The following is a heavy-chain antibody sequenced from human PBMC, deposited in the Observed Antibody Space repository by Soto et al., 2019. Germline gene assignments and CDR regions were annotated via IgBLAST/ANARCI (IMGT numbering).Heavy chain of an antibody. D-gene: IGHD3-22*01. CDR2: IYYSGST. Sequence: KTSETLSLTCTVSGGSISSGGYYWSWIRQHPGKGLEWIGYIYYSGSTYYNPSLKSRVTISVDTSKNQFSLKLSSVTAADTAVYYCARDSGEPYSSGNDAFDIWGQGXMVTVSS. J-gene: IGHJ3*02. V-gene: IGHV4-31*03. CDR3: ARDSGEPYSSGNDAFDI. CDR1: GGSISSGGYY.